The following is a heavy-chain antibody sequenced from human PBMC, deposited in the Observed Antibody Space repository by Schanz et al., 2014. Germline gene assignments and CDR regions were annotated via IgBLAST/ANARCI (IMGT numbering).Heavy chain of an antibody. D-gene: IGHD3-10*01. V-gene: IGHV3-30*03. CDR3: AREGYGSGSFSFYFDY. J-gene: IGHJ4*02. CDR1: GFSFSDYG. CDR2: ISYHGSER. Sequence: QVQLVESGGGVVQPGRSLRLSCAGSGFSFSDYGMHWVRQAPGRGLEWVAVISYHGSERYYADSVKGRFTISRDNSKNTLYLQMNSLRTEDTAVYFCAREGYGSGSFSFYFDYWGQGTLLTVSS.